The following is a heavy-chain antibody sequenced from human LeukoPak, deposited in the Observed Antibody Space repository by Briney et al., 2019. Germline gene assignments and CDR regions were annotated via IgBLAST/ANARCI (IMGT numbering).Heavy chain of an antibody. CDR2: ISYDGSNK. D-gene: IGHD3-16*02. Sequence: GRSLRLSCAASGFTLSSYAMHWVRQAPGKGLEWVAVISYDGSNKYYADSVKGRFTISRDNSKNTLYLQMNSLRAEGTAVYYCARETSDYIWGSYRYTSYCDYWGQGTLVTVSS. J-gene: IGHJ4*02. CDR1: GFTLSSYA. V-gene: IGHV3-30*04. CDR3: ARETSDYIWGSYRYTSYCDY.